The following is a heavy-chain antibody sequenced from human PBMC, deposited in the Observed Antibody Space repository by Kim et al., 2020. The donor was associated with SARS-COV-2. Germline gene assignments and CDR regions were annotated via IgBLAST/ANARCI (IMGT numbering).Heavy chain of an antibody. CDR2: ISYDGSNK. Sequence: GGSLRLSCAASGFTFSSYGMHWVRQAPGKGLEWVAVISYDGSNKYYADSVKGRFTISRDNSKNTLYLQMNSLRAEDTAVYYGAKGNWANGGSSSWYCFDP. J-gene: IGHJ5*02. V-gene: IGHV3-30*18. D-gene: IGHD6-13*01. CDR1: GFTFSSYG. CDR3: AKGNWANGGSSSWYCFDP.